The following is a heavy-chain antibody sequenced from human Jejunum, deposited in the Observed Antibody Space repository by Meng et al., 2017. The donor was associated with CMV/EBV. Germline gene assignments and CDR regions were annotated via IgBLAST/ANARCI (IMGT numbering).Heavy chain of an antibody. D-gene: IGHD5-18*01. CDR2: TYYRSKWYT. CDR1: DSVARRSAA. Sequence: DSVARRSAAWHWIRQSPSRGLEWLGRTYYRSKWYTDYAVSVKSRITINADTSKNQFFLQLDSVTPEDTAVYFCARGPGYSYHDYLDYWGQGTLVTVSS. V-gene: IGHV6-1*01. CDR3: ARGPGYSYHDYLDY. J-gene: IGHJ4*02.